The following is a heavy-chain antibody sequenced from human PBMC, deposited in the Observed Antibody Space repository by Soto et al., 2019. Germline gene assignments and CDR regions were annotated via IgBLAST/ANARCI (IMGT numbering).Heavy chain of an antibody. CDR3: ARVRLASTLGSDYYYGMDV. Sequence: QVQLVQSGAEVKKPGSSVKVSCKASGGTFSSYAISWVRQAPGQGLEWMGGIIPIFGTANYAQKFQGRVTSTADESTSTAYMELSSLRSEDTAVYYCARVRLASTLGSDYYYGMDVWGQGTTVTVSS. CDR2: IIPIFGTA. CDR1: GGTFSSYA. V-gene: IGHV1-69*12. J-gene: IGHJ6*02. D-gene: IGHD6-25*01.